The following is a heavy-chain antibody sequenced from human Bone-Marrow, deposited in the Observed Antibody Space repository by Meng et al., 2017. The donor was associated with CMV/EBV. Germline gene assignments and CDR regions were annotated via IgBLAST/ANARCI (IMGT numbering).Heavy chain of an antibody. CDR1: GFTFSSND. CDR2: IGTAGDT. Sequence: GGSLRLSCAASGFTFSSNDMHWVRQTTGKGLEWVSAIGTAGDTYYPGSVKGRFTISRENAKNSFYLQMNSLRAGDTAVYYCARDSGTCSSTSCPHSYWGQGNLVNVAS. J-gene: IGHJ4*02. CDR3: ARDSGTCSSTSCPHSY. V-gene: IGHV3-13*01. D-gene: IGHD2-2*01.